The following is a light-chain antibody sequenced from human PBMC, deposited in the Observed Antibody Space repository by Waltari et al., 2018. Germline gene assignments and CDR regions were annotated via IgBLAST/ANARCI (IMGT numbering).Light chain of an antibody. CDR3: QQLHTYPLT. J-gene: IGKJ4*01. V-gene: IGKV1-9*01. Sequence: IQLTQSPSSLSASAGYGVTITCRASQDIAGYLPWYQQKPGKAPNLLIYVSSTLQSVVPSRFSGSGSGTVFTLTNSSLQPEDFATYYCQQLHTYPLTFGGGTTVDI. CDR2: VSS. CDR1: QDIAGY.